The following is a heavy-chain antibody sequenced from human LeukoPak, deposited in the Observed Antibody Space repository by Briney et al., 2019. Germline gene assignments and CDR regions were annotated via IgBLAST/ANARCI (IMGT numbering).Heavy chain of an antibody. CDR2: ISAYNGNT. V-gene: IGHV1-18*01. J-gene: IGHJ4*02. CDR1: GYTFTSYG. CDR3: ARVLGRSDYDFWFDY. Sequence: ASVKVSCKASGYTFTSYGISWVRQAPGQGLEWMGWISAYNGNTNYAQKLQGRVTMTTDTSTSTAYMELRSLRSDDTAVYYCARVLGRSDYDFWFDYWGQGTLVTVSS. D-gene: IGHD3-3*01.